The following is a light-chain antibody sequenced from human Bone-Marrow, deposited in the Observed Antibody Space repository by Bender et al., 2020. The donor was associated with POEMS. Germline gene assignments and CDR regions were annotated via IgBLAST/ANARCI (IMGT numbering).Light chain of an antibody. Sequence: LMIFDVKDRPSGVSNRISGSKSGSKASLTISGLQAEDEADYHCYSYGGRYRVFGGGTKLTV. J-gene: IGLJ2*01. CDR3: YSYGGRYRV. CDR2: DVK. V-gene: IGLV2-14*03.